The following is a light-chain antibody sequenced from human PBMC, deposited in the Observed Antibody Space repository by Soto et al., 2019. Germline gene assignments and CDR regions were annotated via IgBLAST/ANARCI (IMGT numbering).Light chain of an antibody. CDR2: GTS. J-gene: IGLJ2*01. V-gene: IGLV1-40*01. CDR3: QSYDSSLSGVV. Sequence: QSVLTQPPSVSGAPGQRVTISCTGSSSNIGAGYDVHWYQQLPRTVPKLLIYGTSNRPSGVPDRFSGSKSGTSASLAITGLKAEDEADYYCQSYDSSLSGVVFGGGTKLTVL. CDR1: SSNIGAGYD.